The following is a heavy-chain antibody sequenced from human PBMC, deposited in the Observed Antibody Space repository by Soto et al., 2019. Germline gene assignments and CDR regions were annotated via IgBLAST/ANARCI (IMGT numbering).Heavy chain of an antibody. CDR3: ASRGGIAPAATHYYHDVMYV. CDR1: GFTFSSYS. Sequence: GGTLGISCAASGFTFSSYSMNWVRQAPGKGLEWVSSISSSSSYIYYADSVKGRFTISRDNAKNSLYLQMKSLRAEDTAVYYCASRGGIAPAATHYYHDVMYVRGQGTPVIGS. D-gene: IGHD2-2*01. CDR2: ISSSSSYI. J-gene: IGHJ6*02. V-gene: IGHV3-21*01.